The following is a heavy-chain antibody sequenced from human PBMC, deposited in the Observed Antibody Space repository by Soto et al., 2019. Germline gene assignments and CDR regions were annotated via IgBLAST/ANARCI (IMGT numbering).Heavy chain of an antibody. CDR1: GFTFTSYA. V-gene: IGHV3-23*01. J-gene: IGHJ4*02. Sequence: GGSLRLSCAASGFTFTSYAMTWVRQAPGKGLEWVSAITGSGITTYYADAVKGRFTISRDNSMRTLFLQMNSLRAEDTAVYFCAKNISARPYYFDQSGPGTMLTIYS. CDR2: ITGSGITT. CDR3: AKNISARPYYFDQ. D-gene: IGHD6-25*01.